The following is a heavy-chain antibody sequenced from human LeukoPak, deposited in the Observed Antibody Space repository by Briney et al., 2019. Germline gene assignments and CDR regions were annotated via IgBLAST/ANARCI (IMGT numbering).Heavy chain of an antibody. Sequence: SETLSLTCTVSGGSISSGGHYWSWIRQPPGKGLEWIGYIYHSGSTYYNPSLKSRVTISVDRSKNQFSLKLSSVTAADTAVYYCATSDYYDSSGYRSHYFDYWGQGTLVTVSS. CDR3: ATSDYYDSSGYRSHYFDY. J-gene: IGHJ4*02. V-gene: IGHV4-30-2*01. CDR1: GGSISSGGHY. CDR2: IYHSGST. D-gene: IGHD3-22*01.